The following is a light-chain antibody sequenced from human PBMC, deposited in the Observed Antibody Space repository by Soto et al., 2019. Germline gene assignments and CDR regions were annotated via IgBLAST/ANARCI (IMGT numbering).Light chain of an antibody. Sequence: EIVMTQSPATLSVSPGERATVSCRASQSVSSNLAWYQQKPGQAPRLLIYGASTRATGIPARFSGSGSGTEFTPTISSLQSEDFAVYYCQQYNNWPRTFGQGTRWIS. V-gene: IGKV3-15*01. CDR2: GAS. CDR1: QSVSSN. CDR3: QQYNNWPRT. J-gene: IGKJ1*01.